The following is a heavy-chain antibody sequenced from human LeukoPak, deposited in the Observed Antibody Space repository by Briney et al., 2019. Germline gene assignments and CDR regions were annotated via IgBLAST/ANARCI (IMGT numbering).Heavy chain of an antibody. CDR2: IYYSGST. J-gene: IGHJ4*02. V-gene: IGHV4-39*01. CDR3: ARHGYYHYHDSSGYYRLEGSFDY. D-gene: IGHD3-22*01. CDR1: GGSISSSSYY. Sequence: SETLSLTCTVSGGSISSSSYYWGWIRQPPGKGLEWIGSIYYSGSTYYNPSLKSRVTISVDTSKNQFSLKLSSVTAADTAVYYCARHGYYHYHDSSGYYRLEGSFDYWGQGTLVTVSS.